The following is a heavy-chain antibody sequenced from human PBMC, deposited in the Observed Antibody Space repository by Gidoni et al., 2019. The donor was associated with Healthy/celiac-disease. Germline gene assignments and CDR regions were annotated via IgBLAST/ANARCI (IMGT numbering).Heavy chain of an antibody. D-gene: IGHD6-19*01. CDR3: AREGASVAGTYGFDY. J-gene: IGHJ4*02. Sequence: GFTFSSYAMHWVRQAPGKGLEWVAVISYDGSNKYYADSVKGRFTISRDNSKNTLYLQMKSLRAEDTAVYYCAREGASVAGTYGFDYWGQGTLVTVSS. CDR1: GFTFSSYA. CDR2: ISYDGSNK. V-gene: IGHV3-30*04.